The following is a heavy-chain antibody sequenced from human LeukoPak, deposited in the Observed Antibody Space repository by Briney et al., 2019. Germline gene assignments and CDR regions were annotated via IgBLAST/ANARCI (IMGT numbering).Heavy chain of an antibody. CDR2: INSDESTT. CDR3: ARSDWFDP. Sequence: PGGSLRLSCVASGFTLSGHWMHWVRQAPGKGLVWVSRINSDESTTVYADSVKGRFTISRDNAKNTLHLQMNSLTAEDTAVYYCARSDWFDPWGQGTLVTVSS. J-gene: IGHJ5*02. V-gene: IGHV3-74*01. CDR1: GFTLSGHW.